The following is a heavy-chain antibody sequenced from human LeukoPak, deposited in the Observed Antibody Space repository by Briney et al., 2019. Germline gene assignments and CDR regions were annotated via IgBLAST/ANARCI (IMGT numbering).Heavy chain of an antibody. J-gene: IGHJ4*02. V-gene: IGHV3-48*04. CDR2: ISSSGSTI. CDR3: AREFIVGATAEVPPGY. Sequence: PGRSLRLSCAASGFTFSSYAMHWVRQAPGKGLEWVSYISSSGSTIYYADSVKGRFTISRDNAKNSLYLQMNSLRAEDTAVYYCAREFIVGATAEVPPGYWGQGTLVTVSS. CDR1: GFTFSSYA. D-gene: IGHD1-26*01.